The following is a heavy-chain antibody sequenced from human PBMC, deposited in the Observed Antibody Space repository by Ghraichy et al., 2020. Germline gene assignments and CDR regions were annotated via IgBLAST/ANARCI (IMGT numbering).Heavy chain of an antibody. J-gene: IGHJ4*02. CDR2: IKSKTDGGTT. D-gene: IGHD3-22*01. CDR1: GFTFSNAW. Sequence: GGSLRLSCAASGFTFSNAWMSCVRQAPGKGLEWVGRIKSKTDGGTTDYAAPVKGRFTISRDDSKNTLYLQMNSLKTEDTAVYYCTTRRSNYYDSNYFDYWGQGTLVTVSS. V-gene: IGHV3-15*01. CDR3: TTRRSNYYDSNYFDY.